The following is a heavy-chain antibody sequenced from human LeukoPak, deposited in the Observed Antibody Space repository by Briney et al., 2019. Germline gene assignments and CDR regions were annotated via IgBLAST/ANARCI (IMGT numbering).Heavy chain of an antibody. CDR3: ARLAWNDNAYPNFDY. CDR2: IYYSGST. Sequence: SETLSLTCTVSGGSISSYYWSWIRQPPGKGLEWIGYIYYSGSTNYNPSLKSRVTISVDTSKNQFSLKLSSVTAADTAVYYCARLAWNDNAYPNFDYWGQGTLVTVSS. D-gene: IGHD1-1*01. V-gene: IGHV4-59*08. CDR1: GGSISSYY. J-gene: IGHJ4*02.